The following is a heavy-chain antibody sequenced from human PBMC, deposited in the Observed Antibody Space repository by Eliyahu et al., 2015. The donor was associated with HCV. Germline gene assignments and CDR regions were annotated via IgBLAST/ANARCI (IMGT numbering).Heavy chain of an antibody. CDR2: IHYSGST. CDR3: ASGGGGIAVAGTGGWFDP. J-gene: IGHJ5*02. V-gene: IGHV4-59*01. D-gene: IGHD6-19*01. Sequence: QVQLQESGPGLVRPSETLSLTCXVSGGSITTYYWSWIRQPPGKGLXWIGYIHYSGSTNYNPXLKSRVTISVDTSKNQFSLRLTSVTAADTAVYYCASGGGGIAVAGTGGWFDPWGQGTLVTVSS. CDR1: GGSITTYY.